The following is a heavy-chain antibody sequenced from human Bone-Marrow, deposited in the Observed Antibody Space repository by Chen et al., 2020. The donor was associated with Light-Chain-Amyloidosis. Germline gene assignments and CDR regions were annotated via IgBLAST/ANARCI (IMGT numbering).Heavy chain of an antibody. CDR1: GFTFSSFG. J-gene: IGHJ6*02. CDR3: AKEIYLWLRYGMDV. V-gene: IGHV3-30*18. D-gene: IGHD5-18*01. CDR2: LSYDGSIE. Sequence: QGQLEESGGGVVKPGRSLRLSCAASGFTFSSFGMHWVRQAPGKGLEWVAVLSYDGSIEYYADSVKGRFTISRDNSNNTLYLQMNSLRAEDTAVYYCAKEIYLWLRYGMDVWGQGTTVTVS.